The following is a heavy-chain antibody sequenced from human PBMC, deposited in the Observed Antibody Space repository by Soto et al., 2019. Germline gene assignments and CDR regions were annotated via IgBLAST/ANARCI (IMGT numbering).Heavy chain of an antibody. CDR2: IYPGDSDT. Sequence: PGESLKISCKGFGYTFTRYWIGWVRQMPGKGLDWMGIIYPGDSDTRYSPSFQGQVTISADKSTSTAYPQWSSLKASDTAMYYCARPQRTAGTDEFDVWGQGTMVTVSS. J-gene: IGHJ3*01. CDR3: ARPQRTAGTDEFDV. V-gene: IGHV5-51*01. D-gene: IGHD1-1*01. CDR1: GYTFTRYW.